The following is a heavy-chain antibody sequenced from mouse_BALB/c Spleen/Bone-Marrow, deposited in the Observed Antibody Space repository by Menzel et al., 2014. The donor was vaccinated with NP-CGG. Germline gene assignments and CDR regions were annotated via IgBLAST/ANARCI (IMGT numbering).Heavy chain of an antibody. J-gene: IGHJ3*01. CDR2: INPESNTI. V-gene: IGHV4-1*02. Sequence: EVMLVESGGGLVQPRGSLKLSCAASGFDFSRYWMSWVRQAPGKGLEWIGEINPESNTINYSPSLKDKFIISRDNAKNTLYLQMNKVRSEDTALYYCARLGYYGGFAYWGQGTLVTVSA. CDR1: GFDFSRYW. D-gene: IGHD2-3*01. CDR3: ARLGYYGGFAY.